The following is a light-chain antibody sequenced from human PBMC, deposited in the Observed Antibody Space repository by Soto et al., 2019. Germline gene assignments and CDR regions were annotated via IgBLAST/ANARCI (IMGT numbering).Light chain of an antibody. CDR3: QVWDSSSDHPV. J-gene: IGLJ2*01. CDR1: NIGRKS. V-gene: IGLV3-21*04. CDR2: YDS. Sequence: SYELTQPPSVSVAPGKTARITCGGNNIGRKSVHWYQQKPGQAPVLAIYYDSDRPSGIPERFSGSNSGNTATLTISRVEAGDEADYYCQVWDSSSDHPVFGGGTKLTVL.